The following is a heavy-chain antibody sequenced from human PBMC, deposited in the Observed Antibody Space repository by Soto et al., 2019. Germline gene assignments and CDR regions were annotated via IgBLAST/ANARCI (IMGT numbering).Heavy chain of an antibody. J-gene: IGHJ6*02. Sequence: SVKVSCKASGGTFSSDAFSWVRQAPGQGLEWMGGIIPKSGTANYAKKFQGRATITAEESTSTAYMELRSLTSEDTAVYFCARGKGYCSGGICYYYYYGMHXWGQVTTLAAS. D-gene: IGHD2-15*01. V-gene: IGHV1-69*13. CDR1: GGTFSSDA. CDR3: ARGKGYCSGGICYYYYYGMHX. CDR2: IIPKSGTA.